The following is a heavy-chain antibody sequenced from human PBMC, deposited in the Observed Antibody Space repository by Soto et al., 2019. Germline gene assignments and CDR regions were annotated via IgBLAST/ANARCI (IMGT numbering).Heavy chain of an antibody. Sequence: ASVKVSCKASGGTFSSYAISWVRQAPGQGLEWMGGIIPIFGTANYAQKFQGRVTITADESTSTAYMELSSLRSEDTAVYYCARENGGGDSYGIKYYYYGMDVWGQGTTVTVSS. V-gene: IGHV1-69*13. CDR3: ARENGGGDSYGIKYYYYGMDV. CDR2: IIPIFGTA. D-gene: IGHD5-18*01. CDR1: GGTFSSYA. J-gene: IGHJ6*02.